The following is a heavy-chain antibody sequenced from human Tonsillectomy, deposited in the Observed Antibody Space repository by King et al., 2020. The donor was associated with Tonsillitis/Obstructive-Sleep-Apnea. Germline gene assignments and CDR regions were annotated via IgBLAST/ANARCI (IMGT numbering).Heavy chain of an antibody. Sequence: TLKESGPTLVKPTQTLTLTCTFSGFSLSTSGVGVGWIRQPPGKALEWLALIYWDDDKRYSPSLKSRLTITKDTSKNQVVLTMTNMDPVDTATYYCAHNWGYTGNDGGWFDPWGQGTLVTVSP. J-gene: IGHJ5*02. CDR3: AHNWGYTGNDGGWFDP. D-gene: IGHD1-1*01. V-gene: IGHV2-5*02. CDR2: IYWDDDK. CDR1: GFSLSTSGVG.